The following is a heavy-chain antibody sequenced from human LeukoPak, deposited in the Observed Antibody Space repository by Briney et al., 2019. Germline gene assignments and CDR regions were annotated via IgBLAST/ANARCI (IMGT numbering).Heavy chain of an antibody. V-gene: IGHV3-53*01. CDR1: GFTVSSNY. CDR2: IYSGGST. J-gene: IGHJ1*01. Sequence: GGSLRLSCAASGFTVSSNYMSWVRQAPGKGLEWVSVIYSGGSTYYADSVKGRFTISRDNAKNSLFLQMNSLRAEDTAVYYCARASSTVTRYAEYFQHWGQGTLVTVSS. CDR3: ARASSTVTRYAEYFQH. D-gene: IGHD4-17*01.